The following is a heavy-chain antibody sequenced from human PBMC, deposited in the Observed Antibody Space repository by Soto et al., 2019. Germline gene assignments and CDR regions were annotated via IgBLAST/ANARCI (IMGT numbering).Heavy chain of an antibody. CDR1: GGSISSDY. V-gene: IGHV4-59*01. CDR2: IYYTGST. Sequence: ETLSLTCTVSGGSISSDYWNWIRQPPGKRLEWIGYIYYTGSTSYNPSLKSRVTISVDRSKNQFALKLSSVTAADTAVYYCARDVGRNYYGPWGQGTLVTVSS. J-gene: IGHJ5*02. CDR3: ARDVGRNYYGP. D-gene: IGHD3-10*01.